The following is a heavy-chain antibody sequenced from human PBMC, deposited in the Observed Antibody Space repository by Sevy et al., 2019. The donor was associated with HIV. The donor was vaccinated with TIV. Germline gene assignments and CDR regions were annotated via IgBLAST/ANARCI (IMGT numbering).Heavy chain of an antibody. D-gene: IGHD2-15*01. V-gene: IGHV3-21*01. J-gene: IGHJ4*02. CDR3: ARDPGFYCSGGSCYPRYYFDY. CDR1: AFTFSSYS. Sequence: GGSLRLSCAASAFTFSSYSRNWVRQAPGKGLEWVSSISSSSIYIYYADSVKGRFTISRDNAKNLLYLQMNSLRAEDTAVYYCARDPGFYCSGGSCYPRYYFDYWGQGTLVTVSS. CDR2: ISSSSIYI.